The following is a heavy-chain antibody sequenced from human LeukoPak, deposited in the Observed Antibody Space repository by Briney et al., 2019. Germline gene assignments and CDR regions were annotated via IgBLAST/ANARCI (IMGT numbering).Heavy chain of an antibody. Sequence: ASVKVSCKASGYTFTSYDINWVRQATGQGLEWMGWMNPNSGNTGYAQKFQGRVTMTRNTSISTAYMELSSLRSEDTAVYYCARREIAAARFDPWGQGTLVTVSS. CDR3: ARREIAAARFDP. J-gene: IGHJ5*02. V-gene: IGHV1-8*01. CDR2: MNPNSGNT. CDR1: GYTFTSYD. D-gene: IGHD6-13*01.